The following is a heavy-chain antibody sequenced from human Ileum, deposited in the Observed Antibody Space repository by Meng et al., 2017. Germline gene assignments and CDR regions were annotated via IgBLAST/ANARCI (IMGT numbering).Heavy chain of an antibody. V-gene: IGHV3-15*01. CDR1: GFTFSNAC. J-gene: IGHJ4*02. CDR3: TAEDPQYYLDY. CDR2: IRRKTDATTT. Sequence: EVQLVESGGGLVKSGGSLRLLCAASGFTFSNACLSWVRQVPGKGLEWIARIRRKTDATTTDYVAPVKGRFTISRDDSENTLFLQMNSLKTEDTAVYYCTAEDPQYYLDYWGQGTLVTVSS.